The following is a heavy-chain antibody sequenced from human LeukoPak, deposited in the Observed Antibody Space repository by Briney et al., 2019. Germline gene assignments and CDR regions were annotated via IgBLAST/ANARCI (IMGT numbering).Heavy chain of an antibody. CDR1: GYTFTGYY. V-gene: IGHV1-2*04. CDR3: ARASSPVLLWFGESYSYYFDY. D-gene: IGHD3-10*01. J-gene: IGHJ4*02. CDR2: INPNSGGT. Sequence: GASVKVSCKASGYTFTGYYMHWVRQAPGQGLEWMGWINPNSGGTNYAQKFQGWVTMTRDTSISTAYMELSRLRSDDTAVYYCARASSPVLLWFGESYSYYFDYWGQGTLVTVSS.